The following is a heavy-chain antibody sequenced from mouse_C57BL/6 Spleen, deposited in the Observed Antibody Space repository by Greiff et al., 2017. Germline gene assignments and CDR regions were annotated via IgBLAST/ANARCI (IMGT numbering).Heavy chain of an antibody. V-gene: IGHV1-64*01. D-gene: IGHD1-1*01. CDR1: GYTFTSYW. CDR3: AREGIYYSGSSGRYFDV. J-gene: IGHJ1*03. CDR2: IHPNSGST. Sequence: VQLQQPGAELVKPGASVKLSCKASGYTFTSYWMHWVKQRPGQGLEWIGMIHPNSGSTNYNEKFKSKATLTVDKSSSTAYMRHSSLTSEDSAVYYCAREGIYYSGSSGRYFDVWGTGTTVTVSS.